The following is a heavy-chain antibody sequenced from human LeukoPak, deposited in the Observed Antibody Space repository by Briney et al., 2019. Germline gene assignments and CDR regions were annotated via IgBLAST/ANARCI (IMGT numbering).Heavy chain of an antibody. V-gene: IGHV4-38-2*01. Sequence: SETLSLTCAVSGYSISSGYYWGWIRQPPGKGLEWIGGIYHSGSTYYNPSLKSRVTISVDTSKNQFSLKLSSVTAADTAVYYCARHRDGYDYYYYMDVWGKGTTVTVSS. D-gene: IGHD5-24*01. J-gene: IGHJ6*03. CDR1: GYSISSGYY. CDR2: IYHSGST. CDR3: ARHRDGYDYYYYMDV.